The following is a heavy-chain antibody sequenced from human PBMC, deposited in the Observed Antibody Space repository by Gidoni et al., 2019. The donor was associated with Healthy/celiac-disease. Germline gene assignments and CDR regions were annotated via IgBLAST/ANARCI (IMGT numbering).Heavy chain of an antibody. CDR1: GGTFSSYA. CDR2: IIPSFGTA. Sequence: QVQLVQSGAEVKKPGSSVKVSCKASGGTFSSYAISWVRKAHGQGIDWMGGIIPSFGTANYAQKFQGRVTITADESTSTAYMELSSMRSEDTAVYYCATHSGSYPTSDYWGQGTLVTVSS. D-gene: IGHD1-26*01. J-gene: IGHJ4*02. V-gene: IGHV1-69*01. CDR3: ATHSGSYPTSDY.